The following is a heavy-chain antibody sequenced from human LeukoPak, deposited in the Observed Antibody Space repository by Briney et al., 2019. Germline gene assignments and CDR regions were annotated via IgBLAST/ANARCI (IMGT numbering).Heavy chain of an antibody. J-gene: IGHJ6*04. CDR1: GYSISNDNY. CDR3: ASLPLRPGGLMDV. V-gene: IGHV4-38-2*02. D-gene: IGHD1-26*01. CDR2: IYHSGST. Sequence: SETLSLTCTVSGYSISNDNYWGWIRQPPGKGLEWIGSIYHSGSTYYNPSLKSRVTISVDTSKNQFSLKLSSVTAADTAVYYCASLPLRPGGLMDVWGKGTTVTVSS.